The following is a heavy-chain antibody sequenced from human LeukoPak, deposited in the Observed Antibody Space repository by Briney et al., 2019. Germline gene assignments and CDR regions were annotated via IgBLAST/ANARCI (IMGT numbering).Heavy chain of an antibody. V-gene: IGHV1-69*05. J-gene: IGHJ1*01. CDR2: IIPIFGTA. CDR3: ASSAVVAAPGDFQH. Sequence: GASVKVSCKASGGTFSSYAISWVRQAPGQGLEWMGRIIPIFGTANYAQKFQGRVTITTDESTSTAYMELSSLRSEDTAVYYCASSAVVAAPGDFQHWGQGTLVTVSP. D-gene: IGHD2-15*01. CDR1: GGTFSSYA.